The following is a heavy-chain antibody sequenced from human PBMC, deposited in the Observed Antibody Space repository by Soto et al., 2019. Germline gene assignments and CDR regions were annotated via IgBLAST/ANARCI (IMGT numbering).Heavy chain of an antibody. CDR3: ARDPVVTTFPYYYYGMDV. J-gene: IGHJ6*02. Sequence: QVQLVQSGAEVKKPGSSVKVSCKASGGTFSSYAISWVRQAPGQGLEWMGGIIPIFGTANYAQKFQGRVTITADESTNPAYMELSSLRSEDTAVYYCARDPVVTTFPYYYYGMDVWGPGNTVTVSS. V-gene: IGHV1-69*01. D-gene: IGHD4-4*01. CDR2: IIPIFGTA. CDR1: GGTFSSYA.